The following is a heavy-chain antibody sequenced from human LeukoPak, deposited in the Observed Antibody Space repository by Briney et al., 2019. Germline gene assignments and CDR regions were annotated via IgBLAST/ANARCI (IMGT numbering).Heavy chain of an antibody. V-gene: IGHV3-7*05. CDR3: ARGPLGYCSITSCFFDY. CDR1: GFTFSSYW. CDR2: IKRDGSEK. J-gene: IGHJ4*02. Sequence: GGSLRLSCEASGFTFSSYWMSWVRQAPGKGPEWVANIKRDGSEKFYVDSVKGRVTISRDNAKNSLYLQMNSLRAEDTALYYCARGPLGYCSITSCFFDYWGQGTLVTVSS. D-gene: IGHD2-2*01.